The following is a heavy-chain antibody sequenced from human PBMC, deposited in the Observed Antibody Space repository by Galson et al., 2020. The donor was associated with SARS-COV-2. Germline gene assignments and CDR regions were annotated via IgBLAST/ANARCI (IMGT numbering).Heavy chain of an antibody. CDR2: IYHDGRS. V-gene: IGHV4-38-2*01. CDR3: ARRKGGTAFDP. CDR1: GYSVTNGYS. Sequence: SETLSLTCGVSGYSVTNGYSWGWIRQSPGKGLEWIGNIYHDGRSDYNPSLKSRVSISVDTSKNQFSLKLTSVSATDTAVYYCARRKGGTAFDPWGQGTLVTVSA. J-gene: IGHJ5*02. D-gene: IGHD2-15*01.